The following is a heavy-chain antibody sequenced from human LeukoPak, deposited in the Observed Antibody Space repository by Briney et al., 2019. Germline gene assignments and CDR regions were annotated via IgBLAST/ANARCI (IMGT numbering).Heavy chain of an antibody. V-gene: IGHV1-2*02. CDR1: GYTFTGYY. J-gene: IGHJ3*02. CDR2: INPNSGGT. D-gene: IGHD6-19*01. Sequence: ASVKVSCKASGYTFTGYYIHWVRQAPGQGLEWMGWINPNSGGTNYAQKFQGRVTMTRDTSISTAYMELSRLRSDDTAVYYCARTISSGWPLDAFDIWGQGTMVTVSS. CDR3: ARTISSGWPLDAFDI.